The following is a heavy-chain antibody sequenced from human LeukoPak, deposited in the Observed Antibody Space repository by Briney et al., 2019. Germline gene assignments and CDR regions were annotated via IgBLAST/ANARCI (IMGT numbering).Heavy chain of an antibody. J-gene: IGHJ4*02. Sequence: SETLSLTCTVSGGSISGYYWSWIRQPAGGLLECIGRIYSTGTTTYNASLRSRVTISVDQSKSQFSLKLTSVTAADTAVYYCARLEPANWGSGPDYWGQGTLVTVSS. V-gene: IGHV4-4*07. CDR3: ARLEPANWGSGPDY. CDR1: GGSISGYY. CDR2: IYSTGTT. D-gene: IGHD7-27*01.